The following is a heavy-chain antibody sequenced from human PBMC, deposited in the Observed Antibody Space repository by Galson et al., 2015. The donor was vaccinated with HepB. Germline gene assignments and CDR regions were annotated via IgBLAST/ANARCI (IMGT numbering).Heavy chain of an antibody. CDR3: ARDQMVAAGILRVDY. D-gene: IGHD6-13*01. Sequence: SCKASGYTFTSYGISWVRQAPGQGLEWMGWISAYNGNTNYAQKLQGRVTMTTDTSTSTAYMELRSLRSDDTAVYYCARDQMVAAGILRVDYWGQGTLVTVSS. CDR2: ISAYNGNT. J-gene: IGHJ4*02. CDR1: GYTFTSYG. V-gene: IGHV1-18*04.